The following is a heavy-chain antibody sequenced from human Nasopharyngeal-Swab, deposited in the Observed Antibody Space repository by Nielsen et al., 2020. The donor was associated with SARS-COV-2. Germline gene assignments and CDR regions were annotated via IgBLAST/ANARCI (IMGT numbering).Heavy chain of an antibody. J-gene: IGHJ2*01. CDR3: ARHAFCSSFCHNWYFDL. V-gene: IGHV4-39*01. Sequence: SETLSLTCTVSGDSVTSNHYFWAWVRQPPGGGLEWIGSLFYSETPSYNPSLKSRVTISVERTRNQFSLRLSSVAAADTAVYYCARHAFCSSFCHNWYFDLWGRGTLVTVSS. CDR2: LFYSETP. D-gene: IGHD6-6*01. CDR1: GDSVTSNHYF.